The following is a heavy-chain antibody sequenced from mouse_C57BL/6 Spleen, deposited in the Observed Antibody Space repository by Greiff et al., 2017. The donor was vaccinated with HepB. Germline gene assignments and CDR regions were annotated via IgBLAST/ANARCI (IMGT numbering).Heavy chain of an antibody. V-gene: IGHV1-54*01. J-gene: IGHJ2*01. CDR3: ARGGYDYDTFDY. CDR1: GYAFTNYL. Sequence: VQLQQSGAELVRPGTSVKVSCKASGYAFTNYLIEWVKQRPGQGLEWIGVINPGSGGTNYNEKFKGKATLTADKSSSTAYMQLSSLTSEDSAVYFWARGGYDYDTFDYWGQGTTLTVSS. CDR2: INPGSGGT. D-gene: IGHD2-4*01.